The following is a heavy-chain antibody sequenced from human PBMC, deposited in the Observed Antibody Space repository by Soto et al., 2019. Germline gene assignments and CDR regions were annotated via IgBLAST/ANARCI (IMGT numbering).Heavy chain of an antibody. CDR2: IYYSGST. Sequence: SETLSLTCTVSGGSISSYYWSWIRQPPGKGLEWIGYIYYSGSTNYNPSLKSRVTISVDTSKNQFSLKLSSVTAADTAVYYCATAPGTYDYVWGNYRHYYFDSWGQGTLVTVS. CDR3: ATAPGTYDYVWGNYRHYYFDS. V-gene: IGHV4-59*01. CDR1: GGSISSYY. D-gene: IGHD3-16*02. J-gene: IGHJ4*02.